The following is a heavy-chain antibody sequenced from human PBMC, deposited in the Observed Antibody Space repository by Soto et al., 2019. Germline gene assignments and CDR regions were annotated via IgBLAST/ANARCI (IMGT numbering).Heavy chain of an antibody. CDR1: LFAVSDYY. CDR3: ARSGDNYNRLDY. J-gene: IGHJ4*02. Sequence: PGGCLRLSCEGSLFAVSDYYISCIRQAPGKGLEWISYSSNSGTFSRYADSVKGRFSISRDNTKNLPYLQMNSLRAEDTAVYYCARSGDNYNRLDYWGQGTPVTVSS. D-gene: IGHD1-1*01. V-gene: IGHV3-11*06. CDR2: SSNSGTFS.